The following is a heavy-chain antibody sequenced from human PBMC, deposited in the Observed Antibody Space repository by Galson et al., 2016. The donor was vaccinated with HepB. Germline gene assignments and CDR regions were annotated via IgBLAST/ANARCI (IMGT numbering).Heavy chain of an antibody. CDR2: IIPMFGTS. CDR3: ATEVGGTGFDR. V-gene: IGHV1-69*13. Sequence: SVKVSCKASGGTFRTYGISWLRQAPGQGLEWMGGIIPMFGTSNHAQSFQGRVTITADESASTVYMEFRSLTPEDTAVYYCATEVGGTGFDRWGQGTRVTVSS. CDR1: GGTFRTYG. J-gene: IGHJ4*02. D-gene: IGHD1-26*01.